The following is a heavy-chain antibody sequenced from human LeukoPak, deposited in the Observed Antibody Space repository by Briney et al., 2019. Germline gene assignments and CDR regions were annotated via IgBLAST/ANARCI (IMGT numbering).Heavy chain of an antibody. J-gene: IGHJ4*02. Sequence: ASVKVSCKTSGYTFTSYYMHWVRQAPGDGVEWMGWGNPTSGGTNYAQKFQGRVTMTRDTSISTAYMELSRLRSDDTAVYYCARVYYYHDSSGILTLYFDYWGQGTLVTVSS. CDR2: GNPTSGGT. CDR1: GYTFTSYY. D-gene: IGHD3-22*01. V-gene: IGHV1-2*02. CDR3: ARVYYYHDSSGILTLYFDY.